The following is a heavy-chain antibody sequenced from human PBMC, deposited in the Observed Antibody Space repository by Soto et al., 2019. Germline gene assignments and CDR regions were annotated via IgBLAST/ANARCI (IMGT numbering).Heavy chain of an antibody. CDR2: IYYSGST. CDR1: GGSISSGGYY. Sequence: QVQLQESGPGLVKPSQTLSHTCTVSGGSISSGGYYWSWIRQHPGKGLEWIGYIYYSGSTYYNPSRKSRVTISVDTSKNQFSLKLSSVTAADTAVYYCSTVAAAGLYYFDYWGQGTLVTVSS. CDR3: STVAAAGLYYFDY. V-gene: IGHV4-31*03. D-gene: IGHD6-13*01. J-gene: IGHJ4*02.